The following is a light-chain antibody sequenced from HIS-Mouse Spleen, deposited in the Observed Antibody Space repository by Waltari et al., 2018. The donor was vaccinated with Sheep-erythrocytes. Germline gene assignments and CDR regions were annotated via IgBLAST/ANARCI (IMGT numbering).Light chain of an antibody. Sequence: SYELTQPPSVSVSLGQTARITCYGDASPKKYAYWYQQKSGQAPVLVIYEDSKRPSGIPERFSGSSSGTMATLTISGAQVEDEADYYCYSTDSSGNHRVFGAGTKLTVL. CDR2: EDS. J-gene: IGLJ2*01. CDR1: ASPKKY. V-gene: IGLV3-10*01. CDR3: YSTDSSGNHRV.